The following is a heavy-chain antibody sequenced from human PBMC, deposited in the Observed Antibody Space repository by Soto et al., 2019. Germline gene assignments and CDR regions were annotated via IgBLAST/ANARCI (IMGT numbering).Heavy chain of an antibody. D-gene: IGHD5-12*01. CDR1: GFSFSAFE. Sequence: ESGGGLIEPGGSLRLSCAASGFSFSAFEMNWVRQAPGKGPEWVAHIKSGGSFTLYAASVKGRFTISRDDADNSLYLQMNRLRAEDTALSYCTKEKSVMNSGYDAFDLWGRGTIVTVSS. CDR2: IKSGGSFT. J-gene: IGHJ3*01. CDR3: TKEKSVMNSGYDAFDL. V-gene: IGHV3-48*03.